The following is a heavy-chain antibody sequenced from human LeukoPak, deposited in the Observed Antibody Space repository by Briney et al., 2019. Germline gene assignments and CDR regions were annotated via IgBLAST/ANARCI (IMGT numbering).Heavy chain of an antibody. Sequence: PGGSLRLSCAASGFTFSSYAMSWVRQAPGKGLEWVAKMNEYGSEIFYVDSVKGRFTISRDNAKNSLYLQMNSLRAEDTAVYYCARDRWLQSNYYMDVWGKGTTVTISS. CDR2: MNEYGSEI. J-gene: IGHJ6*03. D-gene: IGHD5-24*01. V-gene: IGHV3-7*01. CDR1: GFTFSSYA. CDR3: ARDRWLQSNYYMDV.